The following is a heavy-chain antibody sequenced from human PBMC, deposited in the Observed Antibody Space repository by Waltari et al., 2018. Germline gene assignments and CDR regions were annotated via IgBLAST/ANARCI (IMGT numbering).Heavy chain of an antibody. V-gene: IGHV4-59*11. CDR3: AREPPPGLWWPPGAFDI. CDR2: IYYSGST. Sequence: QVQLQESGPGLVKPSETLSLTCTVSGGSISSHYWSWIRQPPGKGLEWIGYIYYSGSTNYNPSLKSRATISVDTSKNQFSLKLSSVTAADTAVYYCAREPPPGLWWPPGAFDIWGQGTMVTVSS. D-gene: IGHD2-21*01. CDR1: GGSISSHY. J-gene: IGHJ3*02.